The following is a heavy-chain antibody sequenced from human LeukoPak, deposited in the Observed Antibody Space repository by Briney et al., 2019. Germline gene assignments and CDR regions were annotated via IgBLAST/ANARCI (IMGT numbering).Heavy chain of an antibody. V-gene: IGHV1-69*02. CDR1: GGTFSSYT. D-gene: IGHD2-2*01. J-gene: IGHJ3*02. Sequence: ASVKVSCKASGGTFSSYTISWVRQAPGQGLEWMGRIIPILGIANYAQKFQGRVTITADKSTSTAYMELSSLRFEDTAVYYCARQKYCSSTSCPLGIWGQGTMVTVSS. CDR2: IIPILGIA. CDR3: ARQKYCSSTSCPLGI.